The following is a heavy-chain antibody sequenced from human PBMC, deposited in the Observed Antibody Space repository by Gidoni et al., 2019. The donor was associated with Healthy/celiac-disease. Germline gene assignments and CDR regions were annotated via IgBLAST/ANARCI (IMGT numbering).Heavy chain of an antibody. D-gene: IGHD5-12*01. CDR3: ARDHGNGYTFDY. V-gene: IGHV3-21*01. Sequence: VQLVESGGGLVKPGGSLSLSCSPSGFPFSSHTLNWVRQAPGKGLEWVSSIDSSSSYIYYADSVKGRFTISRDNAKNSLYLQMNSLRAEDTAVYYCARDHGNGYTFDYWGQGSLVTVSS. CDR2: IDSSSSYI. CDR1: GFPFSSHT. J-gene: IGHJ4*02.